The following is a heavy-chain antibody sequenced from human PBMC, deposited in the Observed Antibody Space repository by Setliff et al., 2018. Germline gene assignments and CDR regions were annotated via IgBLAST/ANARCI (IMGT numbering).Heavy chain of an antibody. V-gene: IGHV3-33*08. J-gene: IGHJ6*03. CDR3: AREKMATNYYYYYMDV. CDR2: IWFDGSYD. D-gene: IGHD5-12*01. Sequence: GGSLRLSCAASRFTFSGSSMHWVRQAPGKGLAWLAVIWFDGSYDDYADSVRGRFTISRDNAKNSLYLQMNSLRAEDTAVYYCAREKMATNYYYYYMDVWGKGTTVTVSS. CDR1: RFTFSGSS.